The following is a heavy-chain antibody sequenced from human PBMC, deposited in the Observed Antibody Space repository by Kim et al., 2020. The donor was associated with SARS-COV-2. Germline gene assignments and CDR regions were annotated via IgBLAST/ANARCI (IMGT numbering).Heavy chain of an antibody. CDR3: ARFKSAYSSSWTGFDY. V-gene: IGHV4-59*08. CDR2: IYYSGSI. Sequence: SETLSLTCTVSGGSISSYYWSWIRQPPGKGLEWIGYIYYSGSINYNPSLKSRVTISVDTSKNQFSLKLSSVTAADTAVYYCARFKSAYSSSWTGFDYWGQGTLVTVSS. J-gene: IGHJ4*02. CDR1: GGSISSYY. D-gene: IGHD6-13*01.